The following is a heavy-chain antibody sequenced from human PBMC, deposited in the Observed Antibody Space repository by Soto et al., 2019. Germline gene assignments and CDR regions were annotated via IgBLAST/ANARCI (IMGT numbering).Heavy chain of an antibody. V-gene: IGHV3-23*01. CDR1: GFTFSSYA. CDR3: AKAGRWLQLSYYYGMDV. CDR2: ISGSGGST. D-gene: IGHD5-12*01. Sequence: EVPLLESGGGLVQPGGSLRLSCAASGFTFSSYAMSWVRQAPGKGLEWVSAISGSGGSTYYADSVKGRFTISRDNSKNTLYLQMNSLRAEDTAVYYCAKAGRWLQLSYYYGMDVWGQGTTVTVSS. J-gene: IGHJ6*02.